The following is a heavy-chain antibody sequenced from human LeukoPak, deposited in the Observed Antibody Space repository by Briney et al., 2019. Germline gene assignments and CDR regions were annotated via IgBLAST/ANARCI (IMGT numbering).Heavy chain of an antibody. Sequence: ASVKVSCKASGYTFTNYYMHWVRQAPGQGLEWMGIINPSGGGTTYAQKFQGRVTMTTDTSTSTAYMELRSLRSDDTAVYYCARVAAVLDIVVVPAAMDQNWFDPWGQGTLVTVSS. CDR3: ARVAAVLDIVVVPAAMDQNWFDP. CDR2: INPSGGGT. D-gene: IGHD2-2*03. V-gene: IGHV1-46*01. CDR1: GYTFTNYY. J-gene: IGHJ5*02.